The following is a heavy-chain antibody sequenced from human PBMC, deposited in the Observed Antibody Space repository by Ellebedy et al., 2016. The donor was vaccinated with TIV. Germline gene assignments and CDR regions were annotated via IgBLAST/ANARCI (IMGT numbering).Heavy chain of an antibody. Sequence: GESLKISCEASGIIVSDYFMNWVRQAPGKGLEWVSVLYPDAKTIYKDSVNGSFIVSRDSSKNTLYLQMNSLTAEDTAVYYCARDPGGGGDFGDNWFDPWGQGTPVTVSS. V-gene: IGHV3-66*01. CDR1: GIIVSDYF. CDR2: LYPDAKT. D-gene: IGHD2-21*01. CDR3: ARDPGGGGDFGDNWFDP. J-gene: IGHJ5*02.